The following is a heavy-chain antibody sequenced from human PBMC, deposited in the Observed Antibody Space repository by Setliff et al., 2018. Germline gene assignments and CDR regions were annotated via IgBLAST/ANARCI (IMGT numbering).Heavy chain of an antibody. V-gene: IGHV4-61*01. Sequence: NPSETLSFTCTVSGGSITSGSHYWSWIRQTPVKGLEWIGYVYYSGTTNYNPLFKSRVTISVDRPKNQFSLKLSSVTAADTGVYYCARDSALHSYHYDSSGYLDYWGQGALVTVS. CDR1: GGSITSGSHY. CDR3: ARDSALHSYHYDSSGYLDY. CDR2: VYYSGTT. J-gene: IGHJ4*02. D-gene: IGHD3-22*01.